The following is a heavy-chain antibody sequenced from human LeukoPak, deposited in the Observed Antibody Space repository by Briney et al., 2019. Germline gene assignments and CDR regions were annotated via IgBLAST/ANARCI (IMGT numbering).Heavy chain of an antibody. Sequence: PSETLSLTCAVYGGSFSGYYWSWIRQPPGKGLEWIGEINHSGSTNYNPSLKSRVTISVDTSKNQFSLKLSSVTAADTAVYYCARGVTWFGPWGQGTLVTVSS. J-gene: IGHJ5*02. CDR1: GGSFSGYY. D-gene: IGHD4-23*01. V-gene: IGHV4-34*01. CDR2: INHSGST. CDR3: ARGVTWFGP.